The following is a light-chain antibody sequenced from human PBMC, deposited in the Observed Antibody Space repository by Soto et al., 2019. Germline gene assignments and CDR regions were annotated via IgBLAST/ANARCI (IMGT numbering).Light chain of an antibody. J-gene: IGLJ3*02. CDR3: QTLGTGIPLV. CDR1: SGHSSYA. Sequence: QPVLTQSPSASASLGASVKLTCTLSSGHSSYAIAWHQQQPEKGPRYLMKLNSDGSHSKGDGIPDRFSGSSSGAERSLPISSLPSEDDADDYCQTLGTGIPLVFGGGTKLTVL. V-gene: IGLV4-69*01. CDR2: LNSDGSH.